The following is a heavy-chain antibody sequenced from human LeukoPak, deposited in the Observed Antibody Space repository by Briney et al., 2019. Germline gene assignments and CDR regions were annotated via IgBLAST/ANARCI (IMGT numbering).Heavy chain of an antibody. D-gene: IGHD6-19*01. CDR3: AAIRQCLLILHY. J-gene: IGHJ4*02. CDR2: VYYSAST. Sequence: SETLSLTCTGSGASLSNYYWSWLRQPPGKGLEWIGYVYYSASTNYNPSLKSRVSISVDTSKNQFSRSLSSVTAADPAVYYCAAIRQCLLILHYWGQGTLVTVSS. V-gene: IGHV4-59*08. CDR1: GASLSNYY.